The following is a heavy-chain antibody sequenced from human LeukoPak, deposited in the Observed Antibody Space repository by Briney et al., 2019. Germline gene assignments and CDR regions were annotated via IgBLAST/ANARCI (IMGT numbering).Heavy chain of an antibody. CDR1: GFTFTSSA. J-gene: IGHJ6*03. Sequence: SVKVSCKASGFTFTSSAMQWVRQARGQRLEWIGWIVVGSGNTNYAQKFQERVTITRDMSTSTAYMELSSLRSEGTAVYYCAADSGSGSWEPFGYYYYYYYMDVWGKGTTVTVSS. D-gene: IGHD3-10*01. V-gene: IGHV1-58*02. CDR3: AADSGSGSWEPFGYYYYYYYMDV. CDR2: IVVGSGNT.